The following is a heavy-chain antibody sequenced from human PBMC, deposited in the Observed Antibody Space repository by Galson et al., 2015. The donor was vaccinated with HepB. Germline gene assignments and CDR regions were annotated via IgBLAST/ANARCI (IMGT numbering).Heavy chain of an antibody. J-gene: IGHJ3*02. CDR3: ARVGRDTAMVEDNAFDI. CDR2: IIPIFGTA. Sequence: SVKVSCKASGGTFSSYAISWVRQAPGQGLEWMGGIIPIFGTANYAQKFQGRVTITADESTSTAYMELSSLRSEDTAVYYCARVGRDTAMVEDNAFDIWGQGTMVTVSS. CDR1: GGTFSSYA. V-gene: IGHV1-69*13. D-gene: IGHD5-18*01.